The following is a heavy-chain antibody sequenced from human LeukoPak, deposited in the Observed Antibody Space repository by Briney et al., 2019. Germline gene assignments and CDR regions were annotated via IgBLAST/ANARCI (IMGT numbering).Heavy chain of an antibody. CDR1: GGTFSSYA. CDR3: ARDRYYYDSSGQQIFDY. V-gene: IGHV1-69*04. D-gene: IGHD3-22*01. Sequence: ASVNVSCKASGGTFSSYAISWVRQAPGPGLEWMGRIIPILGIANYAQKFQGRVTITADKSTSTAYMELSSLRSEDTAVYYCARDRYYYDSSGQQIFDYWGQGTLVTVSS. J-gene: IGHJ4*02. CDR2: IIPILGIA.